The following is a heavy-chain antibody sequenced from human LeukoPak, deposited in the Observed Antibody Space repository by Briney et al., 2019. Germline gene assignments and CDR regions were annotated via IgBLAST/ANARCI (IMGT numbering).Heavy chain of an antibody. V-gene: IGHV4-39*01. J-gene: IGHJ4*02. CDR1: GGSISSSSYY. Sequence: KSSETLSLTCTVSGGSISSSSYYWGWIRQPPGKGLEWIGSIYYSGSTYYNPSLKSRVTISVDTSKNQFSLKLSSVTAADTAVYYCARHQPTLQAAGILEYYFDYWGQGTLVTVSS. D-gene: IGHD6-13*01. CDR2: IYYSGST. CDR3: ARHQPTLQAAGILEYYFDY.